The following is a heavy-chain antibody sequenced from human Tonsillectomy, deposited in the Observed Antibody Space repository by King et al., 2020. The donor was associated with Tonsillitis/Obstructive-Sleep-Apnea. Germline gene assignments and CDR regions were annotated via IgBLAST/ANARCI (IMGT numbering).Heavy chain of an antibody. J-gene: IGHJ3*02. V-gene: IGHV4-59*01. CDR1: GGSISSYY. Sequence: QLQESGPGLVKPSETLSLTCTVSGGSISSYYWSWIRQPPGKGLEWIGYIYYSGSTNYNPSLKSRVTISVDTSKNQFSLKLSSVTAADTAVYYCARLGFIAAAGTPFDIWGQGTMVTVSS. D-gene: IGHD6-13*01. CDR3: ARLGFIAAAGTPFDI. CDR2: IYYSGST.